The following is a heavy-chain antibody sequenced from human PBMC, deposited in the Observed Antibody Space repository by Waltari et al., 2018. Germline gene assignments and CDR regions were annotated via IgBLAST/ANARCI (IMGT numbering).Heavy chain of an antibody. CDR1: GYTFTSYY. J-gene: IGHJ6*02. Sequence: QVQLVQSGAEVKKPGASVKVSCKASGYTFTSYYMHWVRQAPGQGLEWMGRINTSGGSTSYEQKFQGRVTMTRDTSTSTVYMELSSLRSEDTAVYYCARDGYRRPYGMDVWGQGTTVTVSS. CDR2: INTSGGST. D-gene: IGHD5-18*01. CDR3: ARDGYRRPYGMDV. V-gene: IGHV1-46*01.